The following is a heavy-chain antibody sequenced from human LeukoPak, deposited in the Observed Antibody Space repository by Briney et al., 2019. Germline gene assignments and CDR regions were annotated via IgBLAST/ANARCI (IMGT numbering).Heavy chain of an antibody. D-gene: IGHD1-26*01. CDR2: ISSSSSYI. CDR3: ARDRWELPSYFDY. V-gene: IGHV3-21*01. J-gene: IGHJ4*02. CDR1: GFTFSSYS. Sequence: GGSLRLSCAASGFTFSSYSMNWVRQAPGKGLEWVSSISSSSSYIYYADSVKGRFTISRDNAKNSLYLQMNSLRAEDTAVYYCARDRWELPSYFDYWGQGTLVTVSS.